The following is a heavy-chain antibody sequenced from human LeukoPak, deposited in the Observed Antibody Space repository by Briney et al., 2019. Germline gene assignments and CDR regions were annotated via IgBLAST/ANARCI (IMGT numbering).Heavy chain of an antibody. Sequence: PSETLSLTCPVSGGSISSRTYYWGWIRQPPGQGLEWIGSIYYSGMTYYIPSLKRRVTISVDTSNNQFSLTLGSMTAPDMAMYYCARDYGRYNWCDPWGRGTLVSVSS. D-gene: IGHD1-26*01. CDR3: ARDYGRYNWCDP. J-gene: IGHJ5*02. CDR1: GGSISSRTYY. CDR2: IYYSGMT. V-gene: IGHV4-39*07.